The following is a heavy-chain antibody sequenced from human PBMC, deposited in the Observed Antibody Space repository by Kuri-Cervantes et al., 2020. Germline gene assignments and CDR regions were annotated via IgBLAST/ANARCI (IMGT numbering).Heavy chain of an antibody. CDR3: AVCSSGRCDHFDY. CDR1: GGSISSSNW. D-gene: IGHD6-19*01. J-gene: IGHJ4*02. Sequence: SETLSLTCAVSGGSISSSNWWSWVRQPPGKGLEWIGEIYHSGSTNYNPSLKSRVTMSVETSKNQFSLKLSSVTAADTAVYYCAVCSSGRCDHFDYWGQGTLVTVSS. CDR2: IYHSGST. V-gene: IGHV4-4*02.